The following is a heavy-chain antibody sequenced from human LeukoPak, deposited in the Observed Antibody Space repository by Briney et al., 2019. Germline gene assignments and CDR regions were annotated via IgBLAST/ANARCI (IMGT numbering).Heavy chain of an antibody. CDR3: ARHSRYSSSWYDWYFDL. CDR1: GYSFPSYW. D-gene: IGHD6-13*01. V-gene: IGHV5-51*01. CDR2: IYPGDSDI. J-gene: IGHJ2*01. Sequence: GESLRISCQGSGYSFPSYWIGWVRQMPGKGLEWMGIIYPGDSDIRYSPSFQGQVTLSADRSISTAYLQWSSLKASDTAMYYCARHSRYSSSWYDWYFDLWGRGTLVTVSS.